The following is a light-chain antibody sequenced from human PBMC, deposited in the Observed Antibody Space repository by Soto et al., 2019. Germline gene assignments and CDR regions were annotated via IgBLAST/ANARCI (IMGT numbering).Light chain of an antibody. V-gene: IGLV1-40*01. Sequence: QSVLTQPPSVSGAPGQRVTISCTGSSSNIGAGYGVHWYIQLPGTAPKLLVYGDSNRPSGVPDRFSGSKSDTSASLAITGLQAEDEADYYCQSYDSSLSGVIFGGGTKPPS. CDR1: SSNIGAGYG. J-gene: IGLJ2*01. CDR3: QSYDSSLSGVI. CDR2: GDS.